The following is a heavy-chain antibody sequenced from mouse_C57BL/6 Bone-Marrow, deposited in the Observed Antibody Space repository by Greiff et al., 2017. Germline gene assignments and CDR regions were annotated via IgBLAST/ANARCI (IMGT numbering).Heavy chain of an antibody. D-gene: IGHD1-1*01. J-gene: IGHJ3*01. CDR2: ISSGGSYT. CDR3: ARQYYGSGTWFAY. V-gene: IGHV5-6*01. CDR1: GFTFSSYG. Sequence: EVQLVESGGDLVKPGGSLKLSCAASGFTFSSYGMSWVRQTPDKRLEWVATISSGGSYTYYPDSVKGRFTISSDNAKNTLYLQMSSLTSEDTAMYYCARQYYGSGTWFAYWGQGTLVTVSA.